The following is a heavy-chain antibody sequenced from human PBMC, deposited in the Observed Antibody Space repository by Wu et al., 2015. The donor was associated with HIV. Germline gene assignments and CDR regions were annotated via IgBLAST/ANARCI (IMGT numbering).Heavy chain of an antibody. CDR2: IKPDSGGT. J-gene: IGHJ6*03. Sequence: QVQLVQSGAEVKKPGASVKVSCKASGYTFTGYYMHWVRQAPGQGLEWMGWIKPDSGGTNYAQKFQGRVTMARDTSISTAYMDLSRLRSDDTAVYYCARGSYYYYYMDVWGKGTTVTVSS. V-gene: IGHV1-2*02. CDR1: GYTFTGYY. CDR3: ARGSYYYYYMDV.